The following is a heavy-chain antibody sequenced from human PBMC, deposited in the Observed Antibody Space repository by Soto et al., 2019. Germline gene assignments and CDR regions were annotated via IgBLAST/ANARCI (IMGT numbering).Heavy chain of an antibody. D-gene: IGHD2-21*02. CDR1: GFTFSSYS. J-gene: IGHJ6*02. CDR2: ISSSSSYI. CDR3: ASYASPGHCGGYYYPTLHYYVMVV. V-gene: IGHV3-21*01. Sequence: GGSLRLSCAASGFTFSSYSMNWVRQAPGKGLEWVSSISSSSSYIYYADSVKGRFTISRDNAKNSLYLQMNSLRAEDPPVYYCASYASPGHCGGYYYPTLHYYVMVVWGQGPTVTV.